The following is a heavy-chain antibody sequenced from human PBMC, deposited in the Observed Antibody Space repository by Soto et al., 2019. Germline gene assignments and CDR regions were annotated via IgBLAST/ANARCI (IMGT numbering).Heavy chain of an antibody. D-gene: IGHD3-9*01. V-gene: IGHV4-59*01. CDR1: GGSISTYY. CDR2: IYASGAT. Sequence: PSETLSLTCTVSGGSISTYYWSWIRQPPGGTLEWIGYIYASGATTYNPSLESRVTMSVDMPNNEFSLELTSLTAADTAVYYCARSHSFDGSTYHYYLDFWGQGTLVTVSS. J-gene: IGHJ4*02. CDR3: ARSHSFDGSTYHYYLDF.